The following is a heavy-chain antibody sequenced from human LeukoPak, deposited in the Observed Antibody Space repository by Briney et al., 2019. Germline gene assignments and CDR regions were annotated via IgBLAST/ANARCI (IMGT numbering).Heavy chain of an antibody. Sequence: GGSLRLSCAASGFTFSIYAMSWVRQAPGKGLQWVSSITSRGESTWYVDSVKGRFTISRDNSKNTLYLQMNSLRAEDTAVYYCARGSSGKYDYWGQGTLVTVSS. V-gene: IGHV3-23*01. D-gene: IGHD3-10*01. J-gene: IGHJ4*02. CDR2: ITSRGEST. CDR1: GFTFSIYA. CDR3: ARGSSGKYDY.